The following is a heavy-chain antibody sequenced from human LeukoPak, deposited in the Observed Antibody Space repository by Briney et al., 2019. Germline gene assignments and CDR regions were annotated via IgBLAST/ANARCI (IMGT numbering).Heavy chain of an antibody. CDR1: GGTFSSYA. CDR3: GRDLRAAGHYYMDV. J-gene: IGHJ6*03. D-gene: IGHD6-13*01. Sequence: ASVKVSCKASGGTFSSYAISWVRQAPGQGLEWMGGIIPIFGTANYAQKFQGRVTITTDESTSTAYMELSSLRSEDTAVYYCGRDLRAAGHYYMDVWGKGTTVTVSS. V-gene: IGHV1-69*05. CDR2: IIPIFGTA.